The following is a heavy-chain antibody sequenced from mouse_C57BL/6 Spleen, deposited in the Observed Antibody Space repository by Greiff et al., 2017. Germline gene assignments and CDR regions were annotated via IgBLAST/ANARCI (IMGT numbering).Heavy chain of an antibody. CDR3: ARHRTAQATGAMDY. CDR2: ISSGGSYT. V-gene: IGHV5-6*01. Sequence: EVKVVESGGDLVKPGGSLKLSCAASGFTFSSYGMSWVRQTPDKRLEWVATISSGGSYTYYPDSVKGRFTISRDNAKNTLYMQMSSLKSEDTAMEYCARHRTAQATGAMDYWGQGTSVTVSS. D-gene: IGHD3-2*02. CDR1: GFTFSSYG. J-gene: IGHJ4*01.